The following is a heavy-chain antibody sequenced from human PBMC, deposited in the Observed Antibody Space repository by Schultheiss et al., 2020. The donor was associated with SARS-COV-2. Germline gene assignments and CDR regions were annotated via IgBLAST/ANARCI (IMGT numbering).Heavy chain of an antibody. CDR2: IHDSGST. V-gene: IGHV4-59*08. CDR1: GVSISSYC. D-gene: IGHD3-3*01. Sequence: GSLRLSCTVSGVSISSYCWNWIRQLPGKGLEWIGFIHDSGSTNYNPSLRSRVTISIDTSKNQLSLKLSSVTAADTAIYYCARGNDFVYFFDSWGQGTLVTVSS. CDR3: ARGNDFVYFFDS. J-gene: IGHJ4*02.